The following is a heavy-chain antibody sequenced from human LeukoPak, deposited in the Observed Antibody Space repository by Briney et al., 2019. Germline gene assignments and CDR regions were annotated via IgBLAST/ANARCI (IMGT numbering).Heavy chain of an antibody. J-gene: IGHJ4*02. CDR2: INPSGGST. Sequence: GASVKVSCKASGYTFTNYYMHWVRQAPGQGLEWMGIINPSGGSTSYAQKFQGRVTMTRDTSTSTVYMELSSLRSEDTAVYFCARVDAEGSGAKYFDYWGQGTLVTVSS. V-gene: IGHV1-46*01. D-gene: IGHD3-10*01. CDR1: GYTFTNYY. CDR3: ARVDAEGSGAKYFDY.